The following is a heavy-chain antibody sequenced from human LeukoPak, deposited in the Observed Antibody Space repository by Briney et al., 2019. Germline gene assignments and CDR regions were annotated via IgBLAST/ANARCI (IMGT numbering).Heavy chain of an antibody. D-gene: IGHD3-10*01. CDR1: GGSISSSSYY. Sequence: SETLSLTCTVSGGSISSSSYYWGWIRQPPGKGLEWIANIYYSGSTYYNPSLKSRVIISLDTSKNQFSLKLSSVTAADTAVYYCARTTMVRGTYYMDVWGKGTTVTISS. CDR3: ARTTMVRGTYYMDV. J-gene: IGHJ6*03. V-gene: IGHV4-39*07. CDR2: IYYSGST.